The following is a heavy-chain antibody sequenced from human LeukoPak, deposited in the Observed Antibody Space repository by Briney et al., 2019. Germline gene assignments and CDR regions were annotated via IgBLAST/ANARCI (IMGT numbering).Heavy chain of an antibody. D-gene: IGHD6-19*01. CDR2: IYSGGTT. CDR1: GFSFSRYW. V-gene: IGHV3-66*01. Sequence: PGGSLRLSCAVSGFSFSRYWMSWVRQAPGKGLEWVSIIYSGGTTNYADSVKGRFTISRDTSRDTLYLQMNSLRAEDTAVCYCAGTGSTVNWFDPWGQGTLVTVSS. CDR3: AGTGSTVNWFDP. J-gene: IGHJ5*02.